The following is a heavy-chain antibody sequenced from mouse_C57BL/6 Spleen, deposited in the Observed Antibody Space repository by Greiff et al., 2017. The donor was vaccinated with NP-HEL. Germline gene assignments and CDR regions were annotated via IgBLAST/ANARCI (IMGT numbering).Heavy chain of an antibody. CDR2: IYPGSGNT. J-gene: IGHJ2*01. V-gene: IGHV1-76*01. CDR1: GYTFTDYY. Sequence: VQLQQSGAELVRPGASVKLSCKASGYTFTDYYINWVKQRPGQGLEWIARIYPGSGNTYYNEKFKGKATLTAEKSSSTAYMQLSSLTSEDSAVYFCARGGITTVVAVDYWGQGTTLTVSS. D-gene: IGHD1-1*01. CDR3: ARGGITTVVAVDY.